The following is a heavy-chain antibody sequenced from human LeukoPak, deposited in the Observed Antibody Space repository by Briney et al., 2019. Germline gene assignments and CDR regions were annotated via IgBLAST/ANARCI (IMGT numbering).Heavy chain of an antibody. J-gene: IGHJ6*02. CDR2: INPNSGGT. CDR3: ARWRAVSYYYGMDV. D-gene: IGHD3-16*01. Sequence: ASVKVSCKASGYTFTGYYMHWVRQAPGQGLEWMGRINPNSGGTNYAQKFQGRVTMTRDTSISTAYMELSRLRSDDTAVYYCARWRAVSYYYGMDVWGQGTTVTVSS. V-gene: IGHV1-2*06. CDR1: GYTFTGYY.